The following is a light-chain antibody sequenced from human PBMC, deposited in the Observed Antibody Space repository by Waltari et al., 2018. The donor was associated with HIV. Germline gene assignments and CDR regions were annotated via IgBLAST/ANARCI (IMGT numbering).Light chain of an antibody. J-gene: IGLJ2*01. Sequence: QSVLTQPPSASGTPGQRVTISCSGSSSNIGSNYVYWYQQLPGTAPKLLIYRSNQRPSGVPGRFSGSKSGTSASLAISGRRSEDEADYYCAAWDDSLSGHVVFGGGTKLTVL. V-gene: IGLV1-47*01. CDR1: SSNIGSNY. CDR3: AAWDDSLSGHVV. CDR2: RSN.